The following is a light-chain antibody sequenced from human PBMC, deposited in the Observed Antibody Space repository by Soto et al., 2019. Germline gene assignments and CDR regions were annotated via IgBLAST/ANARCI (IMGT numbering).Light chain of an antibody. Sequence: QSVLTQPPSASGTPGQRVTISCSGGSSNIGINTVSWYQQHPGTAHKVLIYTDHERPSGVPDRFSGSKSGPSASLAINGLQSGDEADYSCGGWDQSLTGYVFGTWTTVTVL. CDR1: SSNIGINT. V-gene: IGLV1-44*01. CDR3: GGWDQSLTGYV. J-gene: IGLJ1*01. CDR2: TDH.